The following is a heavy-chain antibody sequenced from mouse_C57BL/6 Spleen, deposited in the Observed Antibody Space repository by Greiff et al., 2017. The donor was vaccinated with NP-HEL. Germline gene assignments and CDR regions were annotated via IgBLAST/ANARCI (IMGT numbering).Heavy chain of an antibody. J-gene: IGHJ4*01. CDR2: ISYDGSN. CDR3: ASEGMDY. CDR1: GYSITSGYY. Sequence: EVQRVESGPGLVKPSQSLSLTCSVTGYSITSGYYWNWIRQFPGNKLEWMGYISYDGSNNYNPSLKNRISITRDTSKNQFFLKLNSVTTEDTATYYCASEGMDYWGQGTSVTVSS. V-gene: IGHV3-6*01.